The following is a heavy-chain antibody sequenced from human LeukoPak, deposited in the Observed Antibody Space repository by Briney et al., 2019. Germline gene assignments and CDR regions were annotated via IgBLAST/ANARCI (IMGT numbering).Heavy chain of an antibody. J-gene: IGHJ4*02. V-gene: IGHV3-7*01. Sequence: GGSLRLSCAASGFTFSSYWMSWVRQAPGKGLEWVANIKQDGSEKYYVDSVKGRFTISRDNAKNSLYLQMNSLRAEDTAVYYCARALLAYGDNCSGGSCYFHRGQGTLVTVSS. CDR2: IKQDGSEK. CDR1: GFTFSSYW. CDR3: ARALLAYGDNCSGGSCYFH. D-gene: IGHD2-15*01.